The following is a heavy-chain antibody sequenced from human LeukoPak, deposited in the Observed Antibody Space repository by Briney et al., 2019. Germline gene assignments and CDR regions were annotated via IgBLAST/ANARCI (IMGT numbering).Heavy chain of an antibody. Sequence: PSETLSLTCGVSGGSVSSYYWSWIRQPAGKGLECIGRIYTSGSTKYNPSLKSRVTMSVDRSKNQFSLKLSSVTAADTAVYYCAGDSYDNHDAFDIWGQGTTVTVSS. CDR3: AGDSYDNHDAFDI. V-gene: IGHV4-4*07. CDR2: IYTSGST. D-gene: IGHD3-10*01. J-gene: IGHJ3*02. CDR1: GGSVSSYY.